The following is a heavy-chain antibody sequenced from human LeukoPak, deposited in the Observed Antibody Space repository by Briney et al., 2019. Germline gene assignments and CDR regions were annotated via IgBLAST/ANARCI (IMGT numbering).Heavy chain of an antibody. J-gene: IGHJ4*02. CDR1: GYTFTGYY. V-gene: IGHV1-2*04. CDR3: ARDIVSSFLKGATVTHVFDY. Sequence: GASVKVSCKASGYTFTGYYIHWVRQAPGQGLEWLGWINPNSGGTNYTQKFQGWVTMTRDTSISTVYMELSRLRSDDTAVYYCARDIVSSFLKGATVTHVFDYWGQGTLVTVSS. CDR2: INPNSGGT. D-gene: IGHD4-17*01.